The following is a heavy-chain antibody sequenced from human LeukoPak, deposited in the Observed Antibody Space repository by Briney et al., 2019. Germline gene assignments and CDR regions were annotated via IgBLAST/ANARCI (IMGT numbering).Heavy chain of an antibody. CDR3: ARGPPYYGSGTYVMSHFDS. D-gene: IGHD3-10*01. CDR1: GFTFDDYA. CDR2: INWNSGSI. J-gene: IGHJ4*02. Sequence: GGSLRLSCAASGFTFDDYAMHWVRQAPGKGLEWVSGINWNSGSIDYADSVKGRFTISRDNAKKSLYLQMNSLRAEDTAVYYCARGPPYYGSGTYVMSHFDSWGQGTLVTVSS. V-gene: IGHV3-9*01.